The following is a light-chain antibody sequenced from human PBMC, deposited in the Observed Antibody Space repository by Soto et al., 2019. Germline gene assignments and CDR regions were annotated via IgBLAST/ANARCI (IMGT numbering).Light chain of an antibody. Sequence: DIQMTQSPSTLSQSVVDRHTITYRASQSISSWLAWYQQKPGKAPKLLIYDASSLESGVPSRFSGSGSGTEFTLTISSLQPDDFATYYCQQYNSYSQTFGQGTKVDIK. CDR2: DAS. CDR3: QQYNSYSQT. J-gene: IGKJ1*01. CDR1: QSISSW. V-gene: IGKV1-5*01.